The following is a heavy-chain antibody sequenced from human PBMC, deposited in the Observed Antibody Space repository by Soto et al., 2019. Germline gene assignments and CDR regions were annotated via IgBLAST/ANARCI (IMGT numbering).Heavy chain of an antibody. CDR2: INLDSVGT. Sequence: QVPLVQSGAEVKKTGATVKVSCEAPGHYFRGYYMSWVRQAPGHGLEWLGWINLDSVGTNYAQKFQVRVTMTRDTSINTGSMDLSGLTSDDTALNYCATVRPYSGISGYVEFWSLGTLVTVSS. D-gene: IGHD3-22*01. CDR1: GHYFRGYY. J-gene: IGHJ4*02. V-gene: IGHV1-2*02. CDR3: ATVRPYSGISGYVEF.